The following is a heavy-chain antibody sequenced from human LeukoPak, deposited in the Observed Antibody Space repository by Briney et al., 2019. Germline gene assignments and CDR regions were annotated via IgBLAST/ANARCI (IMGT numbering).Heavy chain of an antibody. V-gene: IGHV3-74*01. D-gene: IGHD5-12*01. CDR2: IKSDGSST. J-gene: IGHJ4*02. Sequence: GGCLRLFCAASGFTFSNYWMDWVRQAPGEGLVWVSRIKSDGSSTSYAESVKGRFIISRDNAKNTLFLQMNSLRAEDTAMYYCVREGRDNGYDFDNWGQGNLVIVSS. CDR3: VREGRDNGYDFDN. CDR1: GFTFSNYW.